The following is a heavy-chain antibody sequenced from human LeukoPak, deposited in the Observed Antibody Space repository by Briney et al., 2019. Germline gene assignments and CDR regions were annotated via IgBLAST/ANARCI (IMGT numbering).Heavy chain of an antibody. CDR2: ISSSSSYI. CDR1: GFTFSSYE. V-gene: IGHV3-21*01. J-gene: IGHJ5*02. Sequence: PGGSLRLSCAASGFTFSSYEMNWVRQAPGKGLEWVSSISSSSSYIYYADSVKGRFTISRDNAKNSLYLQMNSLRAEDTAVYYCARRFFYGSGNSLDPWGQGTLVTVSS. CDR3: ARRFFYGSGNSLDP. D-gene: IGHD3-10*01.